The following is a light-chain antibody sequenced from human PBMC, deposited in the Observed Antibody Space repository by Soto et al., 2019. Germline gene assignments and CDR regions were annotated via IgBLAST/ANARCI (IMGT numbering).Light chain of an antibody. Sequence: QSVLTQPPSASGTPGQRVTISCSGSSSNIGSNTVNWYQKFPGTAPKLLIYSSILRPSGVPERFSGSKSGTSASLAISGLQSEDEADYYCTAWDDSLNGVLFGGGTKLTVL. CDR3: TAWDDSLNGVL. V-gene: IGLV1-44*01. CDR2: SSI. CDR1: SSNIGSNT. J-gene: IGLJ2*01.